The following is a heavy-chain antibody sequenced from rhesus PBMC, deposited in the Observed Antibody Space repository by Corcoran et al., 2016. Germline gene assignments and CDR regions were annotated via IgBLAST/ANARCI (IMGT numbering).Heavy chain of an antibody. CDR2: IGGSCVGP. V-gene: IGHV4-127*01. J-gene: IGHJ4*01. Sequence: QVQLQESGPGLVKPSETLSLTCAVSGYSISSGYGWSWIRQAPGKGLEWIGYIGGSCVGPHYTPTLKQRVTISKAPSRHHFSLQLSSVTSADTAVYYCARGFPNCCNYAFDYWGQGVLVTVSS. D-gene: IGHD4-17*01. CDR1: GYSISSGYG. CDR3: ARGFPNCCNYAFDY.